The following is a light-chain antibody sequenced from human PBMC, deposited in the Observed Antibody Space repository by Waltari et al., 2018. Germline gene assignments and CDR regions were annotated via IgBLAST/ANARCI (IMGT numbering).Light chain of an antibody. V-gene: IGLV2-8*01. Sequence: QSALTQPPSASGSPGQSVTISCTGTSSDVGGYNYVSWYQQHPGKAPKLMIYEVSKRPSGGPDRFSGSKSGNTASLTVAGLQAEDEADYYCSSYAGRVVFGGGTKLTVL. J-gene: IGLJ2*01. CDR2: EVS. CDR3: SSYAGRVV. CDR1: SSDVGGYNY.